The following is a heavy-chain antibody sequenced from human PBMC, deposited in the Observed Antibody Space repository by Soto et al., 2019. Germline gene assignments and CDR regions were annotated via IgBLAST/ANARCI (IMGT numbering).Heavy chain of an antibody. CDR3: ARQEGIPFDSANWFDP. CDR2: IYYSGST. D-gene: IGHD1-26*01. CDR1: GGSISSSSYY. V-gene: IGHV4-39*01. J-gene: IGHJ5*02. Sequence: SETLSLTCTVSGGSISSSSYYWGWIRQPPGKGLEWIGSIYYSGSTYYNPSLKSRVTISVDTSKNQFSLKLSSVTAADTAVYYCARQEGIPFDSANWFDPWGQGTLVTVSS.